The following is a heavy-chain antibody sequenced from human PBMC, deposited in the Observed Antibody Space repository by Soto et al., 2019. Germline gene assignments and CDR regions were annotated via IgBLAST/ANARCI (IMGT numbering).Heavy chain of an antibody. V-gene: IGHV2-70*11. Sequence: SGPKLVNPTQTFTLTCTFSGFSLSTSGMCVSWIRQPPGKALEWLARIDWDDDKYYSTSLKTRPTISKDTSKNQVVLTMTNMDPVDTATYYCARKHFPDYYDSSGYLFDYWGQGTLVTVSS. J-gene: IGHJ4*02. CDR1: GFSLSTSGMC. D-gene: IGHD3-22*01. CDR3: ARKHFPDYYDSSGYLFDY. CDR2: IDWDDDK.